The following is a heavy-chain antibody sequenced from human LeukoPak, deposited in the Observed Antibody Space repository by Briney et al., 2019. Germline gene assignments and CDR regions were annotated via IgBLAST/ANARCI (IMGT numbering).Heavy chain of an antibody. D-gene: IGHD2-2*01. CDR3: ARLPNIVVVPSGPDY. Sequence: SETLSLTCTVSGGSISSSSYYWGWIREPPGKGLEWSGSIYYSGSTYYNPSLRSRVTISVDTSENQFSLKLSSVTAADTAVYYCARLPNIVVVPSGPDYWGQGTLVAVSS. CDR2: IYYSGST. V-gene: IGHV4-39*01. CDR1: GGSISSSSYY. J-gene: IGHJ4*02.